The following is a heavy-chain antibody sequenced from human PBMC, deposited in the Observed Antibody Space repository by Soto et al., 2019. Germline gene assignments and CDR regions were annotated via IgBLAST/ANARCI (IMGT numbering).Heavy chain of an antibody. V-gene: IGHV3-23*01. CDR1: GFTFSSYA. J-gene: IGHJ6*02. Sequence: PGGSLRLSCAASGFTFSSYAMSWVRQAPGKGLEWVSAISGSGGSTYYADSVKGRFTISRDNSKNTLYLQMNSLRAEDTAVYYCAKDRTIFGVVIERHYYGMDVWGQGTTVTVSS. CDR3: AKDRTIFGVVIERHYYGMDV. D-gene: IGHD3-3*01. CDR2: ISGSGGST.